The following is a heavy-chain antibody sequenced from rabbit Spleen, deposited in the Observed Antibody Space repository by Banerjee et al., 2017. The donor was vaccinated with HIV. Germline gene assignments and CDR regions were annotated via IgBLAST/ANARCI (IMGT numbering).Heavy chain of an antibody. Sequence: QEQLVESGGGLVRPEGSLKLSCKASGFSFSNKAVMCWVRQAPGKGLEWIACIAGGSSGSTYYASWAKGRFTVSKTSSTTVTLQMTSLTAADTATYFCARDLGHDFYMNHLWGQGTLVTVS. J-gene: IGHJ3*01. CDR1: GFSFSNKAV. V-gene: IGHV1S45*01. CDR3: ARDLGHDFYMNHL. CDR2: IAGGSSGST. D-gene: IGHD1-1*01.